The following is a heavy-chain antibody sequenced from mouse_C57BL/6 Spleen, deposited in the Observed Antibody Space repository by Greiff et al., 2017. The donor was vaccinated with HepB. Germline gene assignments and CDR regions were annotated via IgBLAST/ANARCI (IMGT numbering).Heavy chain of an antibody. CDR2: IYPGDGDT. CDR1: GYAFSSSW. V-gene: IGHV1-82*01. D-gene: IGHD1-3*01. Sequence: VQGVESGPELVKPGASVKISCKASGYAFSSSWMNWVKQRPGKGLEWIGRIYPGDGDTNYNGKFKGKATLTADKSSSTAYMQLSSLTSEDSAVYFCARSELTFDYWGQGTTLTVSS. J-gene: IGHJ2*01. CDR3: ARSELTFDY.